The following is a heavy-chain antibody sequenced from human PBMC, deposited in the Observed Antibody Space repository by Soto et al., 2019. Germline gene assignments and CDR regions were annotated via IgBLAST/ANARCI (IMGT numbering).Heavy chain of an antibody. CDR1: GGSISSGGYY. CDR3: ARDPWFGESSDAFDI. D-gene: IGHD3-10*01. CDR2: IYYSGST. Sequence: QVQLQESGPGLVKPSQTLSLTCTVSGGSISSGGYYWSWIRQHPGKGLEWIGYIYYSGSTYYNPSLKSRVTISVDTSKNQFSLKLISVTAADTAVYYCARDPWFGESSDAFDIWGQGTMVTVSS. V-gene: IGHV4-31*03. J-gene: IGHJ3*02.